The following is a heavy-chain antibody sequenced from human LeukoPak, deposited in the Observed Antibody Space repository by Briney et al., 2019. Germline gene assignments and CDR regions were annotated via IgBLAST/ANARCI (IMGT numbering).Heavy chain of an antibody. CDR1: GGSISSGGYY. D-gene: IGHD3-9*01. CDR2: IYYSGST. V-gene: IGHV4-31*03. CDR3: ARGLTGSSYFDY. Sequence: PSETLSLTCTVSGGSISSGGYYWSWIRQHPGKDLEWIGYIYYSGSTYYNPSLKSRVTISVDTSKNQFSLKLSSVTAADTAVYYCARGLTGSSYFDYWDQGTLVTVSS. J-gene: IGHJ4*02.